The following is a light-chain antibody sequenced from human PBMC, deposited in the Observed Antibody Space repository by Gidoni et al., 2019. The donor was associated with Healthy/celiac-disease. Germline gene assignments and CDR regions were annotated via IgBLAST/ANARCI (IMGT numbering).Light chain of an antibody. Sequence: EIVLTQSPGTLSLSPGERATLSCRASQSVSSSYLAWYQQKPGQAPRLLIYGASSRATGIPDRFSGSGSGTDFTLNISRLEPEDFAVYYCQQYGSSSLSLYTFXQXTKLEIK. CDR2: GAS. J-gene: IGKJ2*01. V-gene: IGKV3-20*01. CDR1: QSVSSSY. CDR3: QQYGSSSLSLYT.